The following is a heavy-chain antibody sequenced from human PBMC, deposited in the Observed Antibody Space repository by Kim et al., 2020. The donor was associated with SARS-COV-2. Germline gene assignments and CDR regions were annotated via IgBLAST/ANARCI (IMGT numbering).Heavy chain of an antibody. J-gene: IGHJ4*02. CDR2: INHSGGT. D-gene: IGHD3-22*01. Sequence: SETLSLTCAVYGASFSGYYWSWIRQPPGRGLEWIGEINHSGGTNYNPSLKSRVTISVDTSKNQFSLKLSSVTAADTAVYYCARSDSDSTLRYYFDYWGQGTLVTVSS. V-gene: IGHV4-34*01. CDR3: ARSDSDSTLRYYFDY. CDR1: GASFSGYY.